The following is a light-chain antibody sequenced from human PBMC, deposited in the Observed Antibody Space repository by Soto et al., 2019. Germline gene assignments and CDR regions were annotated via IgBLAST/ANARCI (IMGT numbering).Light chain of an antibody. CDR2: AAS. Sequence: IQMTQSPSTLSASVGDRDTITCRASQSIISCLNWYQQKPGKAPKLLIYAASGLQSGVPSKFSGSGSGTDFTFSITSLRPEDVATYYCHQRYNTLLLTFGGGTKVEIK. V-gene: IGKV1-39*01. CDR3: HQRYNTLLLT. CDR1: QSIISC. J-gene: IGKJ4*01.